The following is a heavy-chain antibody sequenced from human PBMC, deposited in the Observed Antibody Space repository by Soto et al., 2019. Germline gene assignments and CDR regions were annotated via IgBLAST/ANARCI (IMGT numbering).Heavy chain of an antibody. CDR1: GFTFSIYG. J-gene: IGHJ4*02. V-gene: IGHV3-33*01. CDR3: ARDYYDTSYFDY. Sequence: SLRLSCAASGFTFSIYGIHWVRHAPGKGLEWVAVIWYDGSNKYYADSVKGRFTISRDNSKKTLYLQMKSLRAEDTAVYYCARDYYDTSYFDYWGQGEIVTVSS. CDR2: IWYDGSNK. D-gene: IGHD3-3*01.